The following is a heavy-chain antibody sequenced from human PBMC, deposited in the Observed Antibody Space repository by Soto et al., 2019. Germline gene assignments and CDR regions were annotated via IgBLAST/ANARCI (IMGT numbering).Heavy chain of an antibody. J-gene: IGHJ3*01. CDR1: GFAVSSNY. CDR3: AGRTYG. CDR2: IYSGGTT. V-gene: IGHV3-53*04. Sequence: EVQLVESGGGLVQPGGSLRLSCAAPGFAVSSNYMSWFRQAPGKGLEWVSLIYSGGTTYYADSVKGRFTISRHSSKNTLYLQMNSLRVEDTAVYYCAGRTYGWGQGTMVTVSA. D-gene: IGHD4-17*01.